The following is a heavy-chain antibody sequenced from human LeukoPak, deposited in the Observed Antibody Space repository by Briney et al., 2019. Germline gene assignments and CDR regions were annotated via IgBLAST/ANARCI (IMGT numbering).Heavy chain of an antibody. CDR3: ARLDRGTF. D-gene: IGHD2-2*03. CDR2: IYYSGST. J-gene: IGHJ4*02. CDR1: GGSISSSSYY. Sequence: SETLSLTCTVSGGSISSSSYYWGWIRQPPGKGLGWIGSIYYSGSTYYNPSLKSRVTISVDTSKNQFSLKLSSVTAADTAVYYCARLDRGTFWGQGTLVTVSS. V-gene: IGHV4-39*01.